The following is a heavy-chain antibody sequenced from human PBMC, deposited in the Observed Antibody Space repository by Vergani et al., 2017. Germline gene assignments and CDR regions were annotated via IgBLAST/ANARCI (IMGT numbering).Heavy chain of an antibody. Sequence: QVQLVQSGAEVKKPGASVRVSCKTSGYTFTNYYIHWVRQAPGQGLEWMGIINPSGGSTTYAQQFQGRLTMTRDTSTSTVYMDLSNLRSEDTAVYYCAAAAGVGYYFDYWGQGTLVTVSS. D-gene: IGHD6-13*01. V-gene: IGHV1-46*01. CDR3: AAAAGVGYYFDY. CDR1: GYTFTNYY. CDR2: INPSGGST. J-gene: IGHJ4*02.